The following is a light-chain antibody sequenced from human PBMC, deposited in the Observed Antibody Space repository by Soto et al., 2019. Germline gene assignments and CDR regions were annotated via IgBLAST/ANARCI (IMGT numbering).Light chain of an antibody. CDR2: EVS. Sequence: QSALTQPPSASGSPGQSVTISCTGTSSDVGNYNYVSWYQQHPGKAPKLMIYEVSKRPSGVPDRFSGSKSGNTASLTVSGLQADDEADYYCSSYAGSSNYVFGTGTKRTVL. J-gene: IGLJ1*01. CDR3: SSYAGSSNYV. V-gene: IGLV2-8*01. CDR1: SSDVGNYNY.